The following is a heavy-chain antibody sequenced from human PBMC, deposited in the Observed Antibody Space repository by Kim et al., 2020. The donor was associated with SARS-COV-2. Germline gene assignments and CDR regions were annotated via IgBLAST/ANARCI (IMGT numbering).Heavy chain of an antibody. CDR3: AKERGDSYFDY. CDR1: GFTFSNCG. D-gene: IGHD4-17*01. CDR2: ISGSAGRT. J-gene: IGHJ4*02. Sequence: GGSLRLSCAASGFTFSNCGLSWVRQAPGKGLEWVSAISGSAGRTYYADAVKGRFTISRDNSKNTLYLQMNSLRAEDTAVYFCAKERGDSYFDYWGQGTLVTVSS. V-gene: IGHV3-23*01.